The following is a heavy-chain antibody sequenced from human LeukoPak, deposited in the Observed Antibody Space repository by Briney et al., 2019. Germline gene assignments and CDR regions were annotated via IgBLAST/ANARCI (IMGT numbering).Heavy chain of an antibody. CDR1: GGSISSYY. CDR2: IYTSGST. D-gene: IGHD3-10*01. J-gene: IGHJ3*02. CDR3: ARWGETSALRVHAFDI. Sequence: SETLSLTCTVSGGSISSYYWSWIRQPPGKGLEWIGRIYTSGSTNYNPSLKSRVTISVDTSKNQFSLKLTSVTAADTAVYYCARWGETSALRVHAFDIWGQGTMVTVSS. V-gene: IGHV4-4*07.